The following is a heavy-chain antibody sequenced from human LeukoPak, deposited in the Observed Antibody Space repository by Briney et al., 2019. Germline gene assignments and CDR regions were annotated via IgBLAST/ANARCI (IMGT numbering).Heavy chain of an antibody. V-gene: IGHV1-18*04. Sequence: ASVKVSCKTSGYTFTKYGITWVGQAPGQGLEWLGWIREDRGDTHYAQKVQGRVTLTTDVSTMTAFMDLRSLRFDDPALYYCARGSYGHPAFDSWGQGPQVPVSS. CDR1: GYTFTKYG. CDR2: IREDRGDT. D-gene: IGHD5-18*01. CDR3: ARGSYGHPAFDS. J-gene: IGHJ4*02.